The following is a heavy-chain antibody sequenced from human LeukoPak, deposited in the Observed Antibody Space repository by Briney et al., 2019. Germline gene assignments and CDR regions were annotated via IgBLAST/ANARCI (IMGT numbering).Heavy chain of an antibody. V-gene: IGHV3-23*01. CDR3: AREHYFYYMDG. Sequence: GGSLRLSCAASGFTFSSYAMSWVRQAPGKGLEWVSAISGSGASTYYADSVKGRFTISRDNSKNTLYLQMNSLRAEDTAIYYCAREHYFYYMDGWGKGTTVTVSS. J-gene: IGHJ6*03. CDR1: GFTFSSYA. CDR2: ISGSGAST.